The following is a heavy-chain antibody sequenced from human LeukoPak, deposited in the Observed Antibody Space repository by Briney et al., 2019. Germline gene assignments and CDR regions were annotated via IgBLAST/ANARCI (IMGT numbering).Heavy chain of an antibody. Sequence: PGRSLRLSCAASGFTFSSYGMHWVRQAPGKGLEWVAVISYDGSNKYYADSVKGRFTISRDNSKNTLYLQMNSLRAEDTAVYYCAKDSFFEQVSMDVWGKGTTVTVSS. CDR3: AKDSFFEQVSMDV. V-gene: IGHV3-30*18. J-gene: IGHJ6*03. CDR1: GFTFSSYG. CDR2: ISYDGSNK. D-gene: IGHD3-3*02.